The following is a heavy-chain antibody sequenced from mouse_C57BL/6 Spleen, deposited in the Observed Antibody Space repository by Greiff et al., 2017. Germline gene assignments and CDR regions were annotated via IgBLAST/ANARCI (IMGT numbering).Heavy chain of an antibody. D-gene: IGHD2-4*01. Sequence: EVKLVESGGGLVKPGGSLKLSCAASGFTFSSYAMSWVRQTPEKRLEWVATISDGGSYTYYPDNVKGRFTISRDNAKNNLYLQMSHLKSEDTAMYYCAREGYDYVDYWGQGTTLTVSS. CDR2: ISDGGSYT. J-gene: IGHJ2*01. V-gene: IGHV5-4*01. CDR1: GFTFSSYA. CDR3: AREGYDYVDY.